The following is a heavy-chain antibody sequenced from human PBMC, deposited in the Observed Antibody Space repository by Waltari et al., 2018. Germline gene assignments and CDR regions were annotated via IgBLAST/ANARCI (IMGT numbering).Heavy chain of an antibody. CDR1: GLILSDYA. CDR3: IRPFEMGID. D-gene: IGHD7-27*01. J-gene: IGHJ4*02. CDR2: IRRRFKGDAT. V-gene: IGHV3-73*01. Sequence: EVQLVESGGALVQPGGSLKLSCAASGLILSDYAIHWVRQASGKGPGWVGRIRRRFKGDATAYGESVQGRFTISRDDSKNTVYLEMNSLKTDDTAVYYCIRPFEMGIDWGQGTLVTVSS.